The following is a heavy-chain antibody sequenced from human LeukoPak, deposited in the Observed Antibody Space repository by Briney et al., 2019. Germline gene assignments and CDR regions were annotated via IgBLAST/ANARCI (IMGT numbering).Heavy chain of an antibody. CDR1: GFTFSSYS. Sequence: GGSLRLSCAASGFTFSSYSMNWVRQAPGKGLEWVSSISSSSSYIYYADSVKGRFTISRDNAKNSLYLQMNSLRAEDTAVYYCARDLISVGFNYDYVWGSYDYWGQGTLVTVSS. V-gene: IGHV3-21*01. D-gene: IGHD3-16*01. CDR2: ISSSSSYI. J-gene: IGHJ4*02. CDR3: ARDLISVGFNYDYVWGSYDY.